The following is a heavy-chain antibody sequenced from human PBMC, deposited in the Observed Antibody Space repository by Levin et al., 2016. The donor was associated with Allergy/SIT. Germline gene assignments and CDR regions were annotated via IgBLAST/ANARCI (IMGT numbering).Heavy chain of an antibody. CDR2: IYWNDDK. J-gene: IGHJ5*02. CDR1: GFSLSTSGVG. D-gene: IGHD2-15*01. CDR3: AHATYCRGSSCSLSWFGP. V-gene: IGHV2-5*01. Sequence: SGPTLVKPTQTLTLTCTFSGFSLSTSGVGVAWIRQPPGKALEWLSLIYWNDDKRYSPSLKSRLTITKDTSKDQVVLTMANMDPVDTATYFCAHATYCRGSSCSLSWFGPWGQGTLVTVSS.